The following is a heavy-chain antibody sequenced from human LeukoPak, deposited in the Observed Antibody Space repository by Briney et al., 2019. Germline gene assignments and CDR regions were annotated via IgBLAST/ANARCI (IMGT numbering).Heavy chain of an antibody. CDR3: ARSVSYDYVLL. J-gene: IGHJ4*02. D-gene: IGHD3-16*01. CDR2: ISSSSSTI. CDR1: GFTFSSYA. Sequence: GGSLRLSCAASGFTFSSYAMSWVRQAPGKGLEWVSYISSSSSTIYYADSVKGRFTISRDNAKNSLYLQMNSLRAEDTAVYYCARSVSYDYVLLWGQGTLVTVSS. V-gene: IGHV3-48*04.